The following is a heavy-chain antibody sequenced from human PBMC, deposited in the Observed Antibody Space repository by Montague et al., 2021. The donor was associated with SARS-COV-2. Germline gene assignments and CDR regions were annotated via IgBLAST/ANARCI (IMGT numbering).Heavy chain of an antibody. D-gene: IGHD6-13*01. V-gene: IGHV4-59*07. Sequence: SDTLSLTCTVSGDSMNNYYWSWIRQPPGKGLEWIGYINYSGSTHYDPSLQSRVTLSKDTSKNQFSLRLTSVTAADTAMYFCARAPIYRSSWYAYLDYWGQGTLVTVSS. CDR1: GDSMNNYY. CDR2: INYSGST. J-gene: IGHJ4*02. CDR3: ARAPIYRSSWYAYLDY.